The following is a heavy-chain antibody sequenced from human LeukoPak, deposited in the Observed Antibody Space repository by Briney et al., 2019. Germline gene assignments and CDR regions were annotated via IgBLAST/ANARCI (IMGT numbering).Heavy chain of an antibody. V-gene: IGHV4-59*02. CDR1: GASVSGKF. J-gene: IGHJ4*01. CDR2: IYYSGST. D-gene: IGHD3/OR15-3a*01. Sequence: SETLSLTCTVSGASVSGKFWSWIRHSPGNGLEWIGLIYYSGSTKFNPSLKSRVAMSVDPSNNQFSLSLNSVTTADTAVYFCVGGGDWLPEYWGHGTQVIVSS. CDR3: VGGGDWLPEY.